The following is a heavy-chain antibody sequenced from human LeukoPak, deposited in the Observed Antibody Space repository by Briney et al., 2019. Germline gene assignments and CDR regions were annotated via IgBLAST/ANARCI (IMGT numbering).Heavy chain of an antibody. Sequence: SETLSLTCTVSGGSISSSSYYWGWNRQPPGKGLEWIGEINHSGSTNYNPSLKSRVTISVDTSKNQFSLKLSSVTAADTAVYYCARRPLWFGTPLFDYWGQGTLVTVSS. D-gene: IGHD3-10*01. CDR3: ARRPLWFGTPLFDY. J-gene: IGHJ4*02. CDR1: GGSISSSSYY. V-gene: IGHV4-39*07. CDR2: INHSGST.